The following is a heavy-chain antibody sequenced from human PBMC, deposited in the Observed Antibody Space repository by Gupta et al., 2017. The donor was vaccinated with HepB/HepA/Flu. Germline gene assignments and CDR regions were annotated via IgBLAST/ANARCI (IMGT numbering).Heavy chain of an antibody. CDR2: IYYSGST. CDR1: GGSISSYY. D-gene: IGHD3-10*01. CDR3: ARDLGYGSGSLYDY. V-gene: IGHV4-59*01. Sequence: QVQLQESGPGLVKPSETLSLTCTVSGGSISSYYWSWIRQPPGKGLEWIGYIYYSGSTNYNPSLKSRVTISVDTSKNQFSLKLSSVTAADTAVYYCARDLGYGSGSLYDYWGQGTLVTVSS. J-gene: IGHJ4*02.